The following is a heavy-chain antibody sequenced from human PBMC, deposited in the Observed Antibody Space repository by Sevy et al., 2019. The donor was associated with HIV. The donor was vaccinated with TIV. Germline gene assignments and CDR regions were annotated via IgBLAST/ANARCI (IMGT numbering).Heavy chain of an antibody. CDR1: GFRFGSQA. V-gene: IGHV3-23*01. J-gene: IGHJ3*02. D-gene: IGHD1-26*01. CDR3: AKDRIWELGDAFDI. Sequence: GGSLRLSCVGSGFRFGSQAMSWVRQAPGKGLEWVSGFSANGGSTKYADSVKGRFTISRDNSKNTLYLQMNSLRAEDTAVYYCAKDRIWELGDAFDIWGQGTMVTVSS. CDR2: FSANGGST.